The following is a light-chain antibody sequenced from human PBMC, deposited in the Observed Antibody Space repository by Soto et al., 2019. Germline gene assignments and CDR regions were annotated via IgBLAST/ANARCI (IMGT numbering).Light chain of an antibody. CDR1: SSDVGGYKY. Sequence: QSALTQPASVSGSPGQSITISCTGTSSDVGGYKYVSWYQQDPGKAPKLMIYDVSNRPSGVSNRSSGSKSGNTASLTISGLQAEDDADYYCSSYTSISTLVFGTGTKVTVL. CDR3: SSYTSISTLV. J-gene: IGLJ1*01. V-gene: IGLV2-14*01. CDR2: DVS.